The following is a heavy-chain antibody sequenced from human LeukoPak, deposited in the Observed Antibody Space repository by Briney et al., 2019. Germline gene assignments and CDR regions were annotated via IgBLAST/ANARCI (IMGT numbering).Heavy chain of an antibody. CDR1: GFTFEHYC. CDR3: AKGVNGMSYAFDN. D-gene: IGHD2-8*01. J-gene: IGHJ4*02. CDR2: ISGDGLTT. V-gene: IGHV3-43*02. Sequence: PGGSLRLSCVASGFTFEHYCMRWVRQLPGKWLEWVSLISGDGLTTHYGDSMTGRFTISRDNAKNSLSLQMNSLKTEDSVLYYWAKGVNGMSYAFDNWGGGTLVT.